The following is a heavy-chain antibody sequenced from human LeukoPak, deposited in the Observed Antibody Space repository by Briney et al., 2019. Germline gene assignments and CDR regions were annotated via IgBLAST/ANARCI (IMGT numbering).Heavy chain of an antibody. J-gene: IGHJ6*03. V-gene: IGHV4-30-2*01. Sequence: PSETLSLTCTVSGGSISSGGYYWSWIRQPPGKGLEWIGYIYHSGSTYYNPSLKSRVTISVDRSKNQFSLKLSSVTAADTAVYYCATGAGWLRFVGYYMDVWGKGTTVTVSS. CDR1: GGSISSGGYY. D-gene: IGHD5-12*01. CDR3: ATGAGWLRFVGYYMDV. CDR2: IYHSGST.